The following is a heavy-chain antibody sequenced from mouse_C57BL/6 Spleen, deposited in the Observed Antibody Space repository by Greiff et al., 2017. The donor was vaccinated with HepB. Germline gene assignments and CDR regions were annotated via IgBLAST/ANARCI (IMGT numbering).Heavy chain of an antibody. Sequence: QVQLQQPGTELVKPGASVKLSCKASGYTFTSYWMHWVKQRPGQGLEWIGNINPSNGGTNYNEKFKSKATLTVDKSSSTAYMQLSSLTSEDSAVYYCAREGKPYYDYGYYFDYRGQGTTLTVSS. CDR1: GYTFTSYW. CDR3: AREGKPYYDYGYYFDY. D-gene: IGHD2-4*01. CDR2: INPSNGGT. J-gene: IGHJ2*01. V-gene: IGHV1-53*01.